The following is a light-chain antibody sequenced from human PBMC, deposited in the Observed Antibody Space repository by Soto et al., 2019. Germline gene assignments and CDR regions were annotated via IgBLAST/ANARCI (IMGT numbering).Light chain of an antibody. Sequence: DIQMTQSPSSLSASVGDRVTITCRASQSITIYLNWYQQKPGEAPNLLIFGASTLQSGVPSRFSGSGSGTEFTLTISSLQPDDFATYYCQQFNSYPITFGQGTRLEIK. CDR3: QQFNSYPIT. V-gene: IGKV1-9*01. J-gene: IGKJ5*01. CDR2: GAS. CDR1: QSITIY.